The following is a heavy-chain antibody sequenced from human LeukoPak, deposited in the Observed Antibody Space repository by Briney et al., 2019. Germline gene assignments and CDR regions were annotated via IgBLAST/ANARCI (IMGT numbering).Heavy chain of an antibody. CDR2: ISWNSGSI. V-gene: IGHV3-9*01. D-gene: IGHD6-25*01. CDR3: ANVAAR. J-gene: IGHJ4*02. Sequence: GGSLRLSCAASGFTFDDYAMHWVRQAPGKGLEWVSGISWNSGSIGYADSVKGRFTISRDNAKNSLYLQMNSLRAEDTASYYCANVAARWGQGTLVTVSS. CDR1: GFTFDDYA.